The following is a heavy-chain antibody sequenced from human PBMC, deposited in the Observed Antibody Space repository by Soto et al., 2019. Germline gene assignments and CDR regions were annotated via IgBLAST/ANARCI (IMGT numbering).Heavy chain of an antibody. CDR2: ISGSGGST. J-gene: IGHJ6*02. CDR1: GFTFGSYA. Sequence: GGSLRLSCAASGFTFGSYAMSWVRQAPGKGLEWVSAISGSGGSTYYADSVKGRFTISRDNSKNTLYLQMNSLRAEDTAVYYCAKGHTGYCSGGSCPGGYYYYGMDVWGQGTTVTVSS. V-gene: IGHV3-23*01. CDR3: AKGHTGYCSGGSCPGGYYYYGMDV. D-gene: IGHD2-15*01.